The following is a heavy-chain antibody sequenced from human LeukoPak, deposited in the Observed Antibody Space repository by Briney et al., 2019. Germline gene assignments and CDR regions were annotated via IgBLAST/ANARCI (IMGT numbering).Heavy chain of an antibody. J-gene: IGHJ4*02. CDR3: AKDYDSYYYDSSRYFDY. D-gene: IGHD3-22*01. Sequence: PGRSLRLSCAASGFTFSSYGMHWVRQAPGKGLEWVAVISYDGSNKYYADSVKGRFTISRDNSNNTLYLQMNSLRAEDTAVYYCAKDYDSYYYDSSRYFDYWGQGTLVTVSS. CDR2: ISYDGSNK. CDR1: GFTFSSYG. V-gene: IGHV3-30*18.